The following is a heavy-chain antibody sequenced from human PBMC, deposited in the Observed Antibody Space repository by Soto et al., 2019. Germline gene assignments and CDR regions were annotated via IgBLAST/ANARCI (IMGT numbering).Heavy chain of an antibody. CDR1: GYSFTSYW. Sequence: GESLKISCKGSGYSFTSYWISWVRQMPGKGLEWMGRIDPSDSYTNYSPSFQGHVTISADKSISTAYLQWSSLKASDTAMYYCASLSGYCSGGSCYSVYYGMDVWGQRTTVTVSS. V-gene: IGHV5-10-1*01. CDR2: IDPSDSYT. J-gene: IGHJ6*02. D-gene: IGHD2-15*01. CDR3: ASLSGYCSGGSCYSVYYGMDV.